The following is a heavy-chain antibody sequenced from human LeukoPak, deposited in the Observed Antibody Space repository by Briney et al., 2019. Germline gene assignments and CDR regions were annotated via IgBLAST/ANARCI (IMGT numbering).Heavy chain of an antibody. CDR2: INHSGST. V-gene: IGHV4-34*01. J-gene: IGHJ4*02. CDR1: GGSFSGYY. CDR3: ARGQTYYDILTGYYNRYYFDY. Sequence: PSETLSLTCAVYGGSFSGYYWSWIRQPPGKGLEWIGEINHSGSTNYNPSLKSRVTISVDTSKNQFSLKLSSVTAADTAVYYCARGQTYYDILTGYYNRYYFDYWGQGTLVTVSS. D-gene: IGHD3-9*01.